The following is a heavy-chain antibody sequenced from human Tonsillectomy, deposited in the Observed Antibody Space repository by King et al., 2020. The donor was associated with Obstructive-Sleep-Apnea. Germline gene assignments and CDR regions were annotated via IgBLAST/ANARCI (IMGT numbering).Heavy chain of an antibody. CDR3: TRWTAPEYYGMDV. J-gene: IGHJ6*02. Sequence: VQLVESGGGLVQPGGSLKLSCAASGFTFSDSAMHWVRQASGKGLEWVGLIRSKTNNYATTYVASGKGRFTISRDDSNNTTYLQMNSLKTEDTAVYYCTRWTAPEYYGMDVWGQGTTVTVSS. CDR1: GFTFSDSA. CDR2: IRSKTNNYAT. D-gene: IGHD5-18*01. V-gene: IGHV3-73*01.